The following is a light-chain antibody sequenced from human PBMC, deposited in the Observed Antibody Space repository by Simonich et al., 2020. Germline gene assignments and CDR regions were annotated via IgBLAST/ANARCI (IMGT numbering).Light chain of an antibody. J-gene: IGLJ3*02. Sequence: QSALTQPASVSGSPGQSITLSCTGTNSDVGGYNYVSWYQQHPGKAPKIMIYDVSKRPSGVSNRFSGSKSGNTASLTISGLQAEDEADYYCSSYTSSSDWVFGGGTKLTVL. CDR3: SSYTSSSDWV. CDR1: NSDVGGYNY. V-gene: IGLV2-14*01. CDR2: DVS.